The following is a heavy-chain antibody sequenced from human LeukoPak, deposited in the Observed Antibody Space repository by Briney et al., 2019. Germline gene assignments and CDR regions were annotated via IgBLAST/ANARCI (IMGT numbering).Heavy chain of an antibody. D-gene: IGHD6-6*01. V-gene: IGHV3-21*04. Sequence: GGSLRLSCAASGFTFSSYSMNWVRQAPGKGLEWVSSISSSSSYIYYADSVKGRFTISRDNAKNSLYLQMDSLRAEDTALYYCARSNPLAARYYMDVWGKGTTATVSS. CDR3: ARSNPLAARYYMDV. CDR2: ISSSSSYI. J-gene: IGHJ6*03. CDR1: GFTFSSYS.